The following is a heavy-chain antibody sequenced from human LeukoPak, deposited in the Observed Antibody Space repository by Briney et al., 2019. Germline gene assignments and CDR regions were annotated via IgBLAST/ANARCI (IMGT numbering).Heavy chain of an antibody. V-gene: IGHV4-34*01. CDR1: GGSFSGYY. CDR2: INHSGST. D-gene: IGHD3-10*01. CDR3: ARGPLGTMVRGVTFDY. J-gene: IGHJ4*02. Sequence: SETLSLTCAVYGGSFSGYYWSWIRQPPGKGLEWLGEINHSGSTNYNPSLKRRVTISVDTSKNQFSLKLSSVAGADTAVFYRARGPLGTMVRGVTFDYWGQGTLVTVSS.